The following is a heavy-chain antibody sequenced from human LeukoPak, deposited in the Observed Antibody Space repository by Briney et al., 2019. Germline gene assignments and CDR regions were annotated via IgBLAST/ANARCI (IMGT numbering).Heavy chain of an antibody. J-gene: IGHJ4*02. D-gene: IGHD3-10*01. Sequence: ASVKVSCMASGYTFTSYGIIWVRQAPGQGLEWMGWISAYNGNTNYAQKLQGRVTMTTDTSTSTAYMELRSLRSDDTAVYYCARHTMVRGVIIIPFDYWGQATLVTVSS. CDR1: GYTFTSYG. CDR2: ISAYNGNT. V-gene: IGHV1-18*01. CDR3: ARHTMVRGVIIIPFDY.